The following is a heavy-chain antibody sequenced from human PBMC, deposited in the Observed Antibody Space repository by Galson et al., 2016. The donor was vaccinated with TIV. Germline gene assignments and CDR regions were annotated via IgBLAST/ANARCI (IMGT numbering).Heavy chain of an antibody. CDR2: VYVTGNT. J-gene: IGHJ4*02. V-gene: IGHV4-61*02. CDR1: GGSISSDGSY. CDR3: ARGHPRYSDSSGYYYSPYFDL. Sequence: TLSLTCTVSGGSISSDGSYWNCIRQPAGKGLEWIGRVYVTGNTNYNPSLASRVTISVDTSKKHFSLKLRSVTAADTAVYYCARGHPRYSDSSGYYYSPYFDLWGQGTLVTVSS. D-gene: IGHD3-22*01.